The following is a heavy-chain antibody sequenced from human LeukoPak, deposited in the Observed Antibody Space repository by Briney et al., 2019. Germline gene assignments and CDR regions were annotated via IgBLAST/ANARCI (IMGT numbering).Heavy chain of an antibody. CDR2: IYYSGST. CDR1: GGSISSYY. CDR3: ASFSGSYKVGNL. J-gene: IGHJ5*02. Sequence: SETLSLTCTVSGGSISSYYWSWIRQPPGRGLEWIGYIYYSGSTNYNPSLKSRVTISVDTSKNQFSLKLSSVTAADTAVYYCASFSGSYKVGNLWGQGTLVTVSS. D-gene: IGHD1-26*01. V-gene: IGHV4-59*08.